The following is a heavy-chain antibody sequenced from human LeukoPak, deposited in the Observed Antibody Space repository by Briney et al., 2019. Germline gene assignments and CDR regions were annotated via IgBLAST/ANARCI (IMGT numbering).Heavy chain of an antibody. CDR1: GFTISRSS. CDR2: ISRSGGNT. J-gene: IGHJ4*02. D-gene: IGHD3-22*01. V-gene: IGHV3-64*01. Sequence: GGSLRLSCAASGFTISRSSMHWVRQAPGKGLEFVSAISRSGGNTYYANSVKGRFTISRDTSKNTLYLQVGSLRVEDMAVYYCARNRDFYDSSGSVPLDYWGQGILVTVSS. CDR3: ARNRDFYDSSGSVPLDY.